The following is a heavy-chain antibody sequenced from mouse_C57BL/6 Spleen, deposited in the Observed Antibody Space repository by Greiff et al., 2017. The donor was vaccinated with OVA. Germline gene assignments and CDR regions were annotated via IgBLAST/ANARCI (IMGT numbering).Heavy chain of an antibody. Sequence: DVKLQESGGDLVKPGGSLKLSCAASGFTFSSYGMSWVRQTPDKRLEWVATISSGGSYTYYPDSVKGRFTISRDNAKNTLYLQMSSLKSEDTAMYYCARHPDGYYVFFDYWGQGTTLTVSS. D-gene: IGHD2-3*01. CDR3: ARHPDGYYVFFDY. V-gene: IGHV5-6*02. CDR2: ISSGGSYT. CDR1: GFTFSSYG. J-gene: IGHJ2*01.